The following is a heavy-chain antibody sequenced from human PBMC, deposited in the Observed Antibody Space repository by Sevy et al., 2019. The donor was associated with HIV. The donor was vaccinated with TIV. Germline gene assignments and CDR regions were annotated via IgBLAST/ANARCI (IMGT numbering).Heavy chain of an antibody. CDR1: GFTFSSYS. CDR3: ARSGGATPYDSSGYHDAFDI. D-gene: IGHD3-22*01. J-gene: IGHJ3*02. V-gene: IGHV3-21*01. Sequence: GGSLRLSCAASGFTFSSYSMSWVRQAPGKGLEWVSSISSSSSYIYYADSVKGRFTISRDNAKNSLYLQMNSLRAEDTAVYYCARSGGATPYDSSGYHDAFDIWGQGTMVTVSS. CDR2: ISSSSSYI.